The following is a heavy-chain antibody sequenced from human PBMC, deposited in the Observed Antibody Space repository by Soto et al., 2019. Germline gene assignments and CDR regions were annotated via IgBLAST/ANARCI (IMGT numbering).Heavy chain of an antibody. Sequence: GPLRLSSAAPGFTCIDYYMSWIRHAPGKGLEWVSYISSSGSTIYYADSVKGRFTISRDNAKNSLYLQMNSLRAEDTAVYYCARSTNYYDSSGYPDYWGQGTLVTVSS. CDR2: ISSSGSTI. V-gene: IGHV3-11*01. CDR3: ARSTNYYDSSGYPDY. J-gene: IGHJ4*02. D-gene: IGHD3-22*01. CDR1: GFTCIDYY.